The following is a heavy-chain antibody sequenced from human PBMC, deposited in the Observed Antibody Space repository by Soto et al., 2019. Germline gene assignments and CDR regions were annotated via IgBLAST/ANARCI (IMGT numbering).Heavy chain of an antibody. D-gene: IGHD3-10*01. CDR1: GGSFSGYY. CDR2: IYHSGST. J-gene: IGHJ4*02. Sequence: SETLSLTCAVYGGSFSGYYWSWIRQSPGTGLEWIGGIYHSGSTNYNPSLTSRVTISVDTSKNQFSLKLTSVTAADTAVYYCAKDRGVGLRGIRYYFDYWGQGTLVTVSS. V-gene: IGHV4-34*01. CDR3: AKDRGVGLRGIRYYFDY.